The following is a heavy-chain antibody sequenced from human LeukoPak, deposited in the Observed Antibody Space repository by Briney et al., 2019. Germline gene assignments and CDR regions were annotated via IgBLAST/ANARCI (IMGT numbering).Heavy chain of an antibody. Sequence: GGSLRLSCAASGFTFSLYTMHWVRQAPGKGLECVSVISGDGVNTYYANSVKGRFTISRDNSKNTLYLQMNSLRAEDTAVYYCASRWYFDLWGRGTLVSVSS. V-gene: IGHV3-64*01. J-gene: IGHJ2*01. CDR2: ISGDGVNT. CDR1: GFTFSLYT. CDR3: ASRWYFDL.